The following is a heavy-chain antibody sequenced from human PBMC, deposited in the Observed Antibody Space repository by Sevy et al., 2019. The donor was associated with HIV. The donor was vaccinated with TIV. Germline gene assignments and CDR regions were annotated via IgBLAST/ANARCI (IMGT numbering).Heavy chain of an antibody. CDR3: AKDLAGPGRRYFDY. D-gene: IGHD6-13*01. Sequence: GGSLKLSCTASGFTFSNFGLHWVRQVPGKGLEWVTFIRYDGSDKYYAASVKGRFTISRDDSKNTLYLQMDSLRAEDTAIYYCAKDLAGPGRRYFDYWGQGTLVTVSS. J-gene: IGHJ4*02. V-gene: IGHV3-30*02. CDR2: IRYDGSDK. CDR1: GFTFSNFG.